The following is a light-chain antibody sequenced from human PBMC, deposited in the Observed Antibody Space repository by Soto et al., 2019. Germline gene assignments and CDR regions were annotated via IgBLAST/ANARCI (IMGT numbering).Light chain of an antibody. J-gene: IGKJ5*01. V-gene: IGKV3-20*01. CDR2: GAS. CDR3: QQYGSSLSIT. CDR1: QSVRSTY. Sequence: EIVLTQSPGTLSLSPGDTATLSCRASQSVRSTYLAWYQQKPGQAPGLLIHGASSRATGIPDRFSGSGSGTDFTLTISRLEPEDFAVYYCQQYGSSLSITFGQGTRWRL.